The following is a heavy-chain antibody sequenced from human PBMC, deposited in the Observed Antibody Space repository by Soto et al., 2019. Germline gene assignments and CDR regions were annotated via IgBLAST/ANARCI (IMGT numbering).Heavy chain of an antibody. D-gene: IGHD4-17*01. CDR1: GYNFSNYY. V-gene: IGHV5-10-1*01. CDR2: FDPSDSYI. J-gene: IGHJ4*02. Sequence: GESLKISREGSGYNFSNYYISWASHLPGKGLEWMGRFDPSDSYINYSPSFQGHVSISADISITTAFLLLRSLKASDSGMYYCATQRWEYGDYVRGGQGTLVTVS. CDR3: ATQRWEYGDYVR.